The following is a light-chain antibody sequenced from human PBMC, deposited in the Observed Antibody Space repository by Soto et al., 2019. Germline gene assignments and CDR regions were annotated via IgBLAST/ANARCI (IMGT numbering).Light chain of an antibody. J-gene: IGKJ1*01. Sequence: DIQMTQSPSSLSASVGDRVTITCRASQSISTYLNWYQQKPGKAPKLLIYAASSLQSGVPSRFSGSGSGTHFTLTISSLQREDFATYFCQQTYTTPPRTFGQGNKVDIK. CDR1: QSISTY. V-gene: IGKV1-39*01. CDR3: QQTYTTPPRT. CDR2: AAS.